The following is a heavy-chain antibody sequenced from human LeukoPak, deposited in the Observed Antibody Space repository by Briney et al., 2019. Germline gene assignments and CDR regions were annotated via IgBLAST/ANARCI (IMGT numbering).Heavy chain of an antibody. CDR1: GFTFSSYG. CDR3: AKDSSGDYYTSDS. V-gene: IGHV3-30*18. J-gene: IGHJ4*02. CDR2: ISYDGSNK. Sequence: GGSLRLSCTASGFTFSSYGMHWVRQAPGKGLEWVTVISYDGSNKYFADSVKGRFTISRDNSKNTLFLQMNSLRAEDTAVYYCAKDSSGDYYTSDSWGQGTLVTVSS. D-gene: IGHD4-17*01.